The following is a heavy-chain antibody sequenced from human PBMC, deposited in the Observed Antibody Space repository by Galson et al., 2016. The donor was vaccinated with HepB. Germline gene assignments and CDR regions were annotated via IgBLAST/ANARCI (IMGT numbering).Heavy chain of an antibody. CDR2: ILHSGRT. CDR3: VSEPPGWMGFAR. V-gene: IGHV4-4*02. CDR1: GDPIRGSHW. Sequence: SETLYPTCAVSGDPIRGSHWWSWVRQPPGKGLEWTGEILHSGRTNYNPSLKSRVTMSADTSKNELSLIVSSVTAADTAVYSCVSEPPGWMGFARWGQGTPVTVSS. J-gene: IGHJ5*02. D-gene: IGHD6-19*01.